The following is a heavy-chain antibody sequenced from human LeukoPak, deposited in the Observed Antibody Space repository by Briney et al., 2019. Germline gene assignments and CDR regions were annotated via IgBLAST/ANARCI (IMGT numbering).Heavy chain of an antibody. CDR3: ARQNYVWGSYRPDDAFDI. J-gene: IGHJ3*02. D-gene: IGHD3-16*02. CDR2: INPSGGST. CDR1: GYTFTSYY. Sequence: ASVKVSCKASGYTFTSYYMHWVRQAPGQGLEWMGIINPSGGSTSYAQKFQGRVTMTTDTSTSTAYMELRSLRSDDTAVYYCARQNYVWGSYRPDDAFDIWGQGTMVTVSS. V-gene: IGHV1-46*01.